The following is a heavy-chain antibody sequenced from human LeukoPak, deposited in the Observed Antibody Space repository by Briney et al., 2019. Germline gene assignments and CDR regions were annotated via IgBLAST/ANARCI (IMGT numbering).Heavy chain of an antibody. J-gene: IGHJ3*02. Sequence: GGSLRLSCAASGFTFSSYTMHWIRQAPGKGLEWVSSISGSNSYIFYADSVKGRFTISRDNSKNTLYLQMNSLRAEDTAVYYCAKIIAVAAPPDAFDIWGQGTMVTVSS. CDR2: ISGSNSYI. CDR1: GFTFSSYT. V-gene: IGHV3-21*04. D-gene: IGHD6-19*01. CDR3: AKIIAVAAPPDAFDI.